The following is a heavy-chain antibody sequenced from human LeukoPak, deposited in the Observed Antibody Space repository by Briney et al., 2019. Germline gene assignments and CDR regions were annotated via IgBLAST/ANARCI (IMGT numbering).Heavy chain of an antibody. D-gene: IGHD6-19*01. J-gene: IGHJ4*02. Sequence: GGSLRLSCVASGFTFSSYWMTWVRQAPGKGLEWLANIKENGSIQYYLDSVRGRFTISTDNAKTSVFLQLNSLRADDTAVYYCARDVWTGVAVSDYWGQGTLVTVSS. CDR3: ARDVWTGVAVSDY. CDR1: GFTFSSYW. V-gene: IGHV3-7*01. CDR2: IKENGSIQ.